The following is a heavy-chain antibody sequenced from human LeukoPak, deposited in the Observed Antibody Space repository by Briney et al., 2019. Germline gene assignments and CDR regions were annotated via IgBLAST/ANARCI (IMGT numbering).Heavy chain of an antibody. D-gene: IGHD6-19*01. V-gene: IGHV4-59*08. CDR1: GGXISSYY. Sequence: SETLSLTCTVSGGXISSYYWSWIRQPPGKGLEWIGHIYYSGSPTYNPSLKSRVAISVHTSKKQFSLNLSSVTAADTAVYYCARSIVVAGFVSDYYYYGLDVWGQGTTVTVSS. CDR2: IYYSGSP. J-gene: IGHJ6*02. CDR3: ARSIVVAGFVSDYYYYGLDV.